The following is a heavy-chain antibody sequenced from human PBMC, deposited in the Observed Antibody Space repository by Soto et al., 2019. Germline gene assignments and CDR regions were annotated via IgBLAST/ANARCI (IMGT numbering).Heavy chain of an antibody. CDR1: GFTFSDYY. CDR3: ARSGDNYNRLDY. V-gene: IGHV3-11*06. J-gene: IGHJ4*02. CDR2: SSNSGTFS. D-gene: IGHD1-1*01. Sequence: LRLSCEGSGFTFSDYYISWIRQAPGKGLEWISYSSNSGTFSRYADSVKGRFSISRDNTKNLLYLQMNSLRAEDTAVYYCARSGDNYNRLDYWGQGTPVTVSS.